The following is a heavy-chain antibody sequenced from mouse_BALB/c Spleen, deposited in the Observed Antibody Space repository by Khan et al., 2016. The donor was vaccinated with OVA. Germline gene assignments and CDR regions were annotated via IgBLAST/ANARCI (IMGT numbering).Heavy chain of an antibody. D-gene: IGHD3-1*01. V-gene: IGHV1S81*02. CDR3: TRSGGAAFAY. Sequence: QVQLQQPGAELVKPGASVKLSCKASGYTFISYYMYWVKQRPGQGLEWIGGINPSNDGTNFNEKFKSKATLTVDKSSSTAYMQLSSMTSEDSAVYYCTRSGGAAFAYWGQGTLVTVSA. J-gene: IGHJ3*01. CDR2: INPSNDGT. CDR1: GYTFISYY.